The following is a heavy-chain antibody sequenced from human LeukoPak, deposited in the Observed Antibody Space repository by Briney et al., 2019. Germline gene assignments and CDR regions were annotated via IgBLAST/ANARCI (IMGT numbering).Heavy chain of an antibody. D-gene: IGHD6-6*01. CDR2: IAVTPDGPAT. CDR3: VWSSTWDKRFYLDQ. J-gene: IGHJ4*02. V-gene: IGHV3-15*04. Sequence: GGSLRLSCEASGFTFRNAWMSWVRQAPGKGLQWVARIAVTPDGPATDYATPVRGRFTISRDDSRNMVYLQMSSLRTDDTAVYYCVWSSTWDKRFYLDQWGQGTLVTVSS. CDR1: GFTFRNAW.